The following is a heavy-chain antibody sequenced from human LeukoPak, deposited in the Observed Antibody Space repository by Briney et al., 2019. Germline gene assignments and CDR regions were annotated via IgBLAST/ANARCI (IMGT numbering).Heavy chain of an antibody. J-gene: IGHJ4*02. V-gene: IGHV3-30*02. CDR2: IRYDGSNK. D-gene: IGHD6-13*01. CDR1: GFTFSSFG. Sequence: PGRSLRLSCAASGFTFSSFGMHWVRQAPGKGLEWVAFIRYDGSNKYYADSVKGRFTISRDNSKNTLYLQMNSLRAEDTAVYYCAKTSSSWYSVGYFDYWGQGTLVTVSS. CDR3: AKTSSSWYSVGYFDY.